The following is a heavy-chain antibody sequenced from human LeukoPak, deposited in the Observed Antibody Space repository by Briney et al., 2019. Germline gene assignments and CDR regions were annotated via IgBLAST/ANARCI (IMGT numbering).Heavy chain of an antibody. Sequence: GGSLRLSCAASGFTFSSYGMHWVRQAPGKGLEWVAVISYDGSNKYYADSVKGRFTISRDNSKNTLYLQMNSLRAEDTAVYYCAKEGPDTAMAPWGGPYYFDYWGQGTLVTVSS. CDR3: AKEGPDTAMAPWGGPYYFDY. J-gene: IGHJ4*02. D-gene: IGHD5-18*01. CDR1: GFTFSSYG. V-gene: IGHV3-30*18. CDR2: ISYDGSNK.